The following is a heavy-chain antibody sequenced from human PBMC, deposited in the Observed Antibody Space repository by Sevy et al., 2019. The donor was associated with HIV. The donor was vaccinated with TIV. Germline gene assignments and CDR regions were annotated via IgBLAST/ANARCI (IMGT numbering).Heavy chain of an antibody. CDR1: GFTVSNDY. CDR3: PRQTVDGYNL. D-gene: IGHD5-12*01. Sequence: GGCLRLSCAASGFTVSNDYISCVRQAPGKGLEWVSVIYAGGNTYHADSVKGRFTISRDSSKNTVYLQMNSLRAEDTAVYYSPRQTVDGYNLWGQGTVVTVSS. V-gene: IGHV3-53*01. J-gene: IGHJ4*02. CDR2: IYAGGNT.